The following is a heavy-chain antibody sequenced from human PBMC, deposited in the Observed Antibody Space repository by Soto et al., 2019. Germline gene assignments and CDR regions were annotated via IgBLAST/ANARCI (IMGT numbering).Heavy chain of an antibody. Sequence: DTLSLTCTVSGDTITDYYWSWIRQSPGKGLEWIGYIYHSGSTYYNPSLKSRVTISIDTSKTQFSLKLSSVSAADTAVYYCALPSTNSFRYCCQGTLVT. J-gene: IGHJ4*02. CDR1: GDTITDYY. CDR2: IYHSGST. CDR3: ALPSTNSFRY. V-gene: IGHV4-59*01. D-gene: IGHD7-27*01.